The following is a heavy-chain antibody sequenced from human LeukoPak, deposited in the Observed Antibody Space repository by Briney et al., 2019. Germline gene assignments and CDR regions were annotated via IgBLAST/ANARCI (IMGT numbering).Heavy chain of an antibody. CDR2: TYYRSKWYN. J-gene: IGHJ4*02. Sequence: SQTLSLTCAITGDSVSSNSVAWNWIRQSPSRGLKWLGRTYYRSKWYNDYAVSVKSRININPDTSKNQFSLHLNSVSPEDTAVYYCARGPGRNYGDFDYWGQGTLVTVSS. CDR1: GDSVSSNSVA. V-gene: IGHV6-1*01. CDR3: ARGPGRNYGDFDY. D-gene: IGHD1-7*01.